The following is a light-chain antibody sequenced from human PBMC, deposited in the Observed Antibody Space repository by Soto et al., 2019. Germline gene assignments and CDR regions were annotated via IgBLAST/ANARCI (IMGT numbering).Light chain of an antibody. J-gene: IGKJ1*01. Sequence: EMVLTQSPGTLSLSPGERATLSCRASQIVTSSYLAWYQQKPGQAPRLLIYHAANRAAGIPDRFSGSGSGTDFTLTITGLEPEYIAVYYCQQYGSTPRTFGQGTKVEIK. CDR3: QQYGSTPRT. CDR1: QIVTSSY. CDR2: HAA. V-gene: IGKV3-20*01.